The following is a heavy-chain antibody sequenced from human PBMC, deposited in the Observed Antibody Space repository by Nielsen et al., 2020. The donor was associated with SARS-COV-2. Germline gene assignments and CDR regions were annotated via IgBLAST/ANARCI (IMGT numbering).Heavy chain of an antibody. CDR3: TTDLIAAAGTRNY. J-gene: IGHJ4*02. CDR2: IKSKTDGGTT. D-gene: IGHD6-13*01. V-gene: IGHV3-15*01. Sequence: GESLKISCAASGFTFSNAWMSWVRQAPGKGLEWVGRIKSKTDGGTTDYAAPVKGRFTISRDDSKNTLYLQMNSLKTEDTAVYYCTTDLIAAAGTRNYWGQGTLVTVSS. CDR1: GFTFSNAW.